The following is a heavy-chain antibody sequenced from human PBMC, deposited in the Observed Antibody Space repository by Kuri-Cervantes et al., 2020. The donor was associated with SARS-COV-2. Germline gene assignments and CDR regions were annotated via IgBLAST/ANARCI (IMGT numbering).Heavy chain of an antibody. V-gene: IGHV3-23*01. CDR2: ISGSGGST. CDR1: EFTFSSYA. J-gene: IGHJ4*02. Sequence: GESLKISCAASEFTFSSYAMTWVRQAPGKGLEWVSGISGSGGSTYYADSVKGRFTISRDNSKNTLYLQMNSLRAEDTAVYYCARDQCSGGSCHGLFDYWGQGTLVTVSS. CDR3: ARDQCSGGSCHGLFDY. D-gene: IGHD2-15*01.